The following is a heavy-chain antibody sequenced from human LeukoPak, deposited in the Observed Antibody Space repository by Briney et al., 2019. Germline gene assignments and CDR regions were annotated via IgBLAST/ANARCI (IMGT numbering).Heavy chain of an antibody. Sequence: PGGSLRLSCAASGFTFSSYWMYWVRPAPGMGLEWVASVKHDGSEKYYVDSVKGRFTISRDNAKNSLYLQMNSLRAEDTAVYYCAKAAGTAYWGQGTLVTVSS. V-gene: IGHV3-7*03. CDR2: VKHDGSEK. CDR1: GFTFSSYW. D-gene: IGHD6-13*01. J-gene: IGHJ4*02. CDR3: AKAAGTAY.